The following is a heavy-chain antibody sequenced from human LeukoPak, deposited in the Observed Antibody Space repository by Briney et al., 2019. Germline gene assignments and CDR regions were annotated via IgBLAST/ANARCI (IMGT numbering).Heavy chain of an antibody. CDR1: EGTFSSYA. Sequence: GASVKVSCKASEGTFSSYAISWVRQAPGQGLEWMGGIIPIFGTANYAQKFQGRVTITTDESTSTAYMELSSLRSEDTAVYYCASETPYCGGDCLYWGQGTLVTVSS. J-gene: IGHJ4*02. V-gene: IGHV1-69*05. CDR2: IIPIFGTA. CDR3: ASETPYCGGDCLY. D-gene: IGHD2-21*02.